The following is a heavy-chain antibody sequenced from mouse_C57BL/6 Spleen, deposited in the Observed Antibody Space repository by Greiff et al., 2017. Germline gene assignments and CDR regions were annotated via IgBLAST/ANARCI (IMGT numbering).Heavy chain of an antibody. CDR2: IRYDGSN. CDR1: GYSITSGYY. Sequence: EVQLQESGPGLVKPSQSLSLSCSVTGYSITSGYYWNWIRQFPGNKLEWMGYIRYDGSNNYNPSLKNRISITPDTSKNQVFLKLNSVTTEDTATYYGAKAAQATYVFAYWGQGALVTVSA. D-gene: IGHD3-2*02. J-gene: IGHJ3*01. CDR3: AKAAQATYVFAY. V-gene: IGHV3-6*01.